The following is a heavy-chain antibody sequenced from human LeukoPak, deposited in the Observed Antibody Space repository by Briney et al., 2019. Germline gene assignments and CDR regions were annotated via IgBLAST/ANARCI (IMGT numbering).Heavy chain of an antibody. J-gene: IGHJ6*02. CDR1: GGSISSSTYY. CDR2: IYYSGTT. V-gene: IGHV4-39*01. D-gene: IGHD5-18*01. CDR3: ARGGHQAKGYSYGQKYYYGMDV. Sequence: SETLSLTCTVSGGSISSSTYYWGWIRQPPGKGLEWIASIYYSGTTYYNPSLKSRVTISEDTSKNQFSLKLSSVTAADTAVYYCARGGHQAKGYSYGQKYYYGMDVWGQGTTVTVSS.